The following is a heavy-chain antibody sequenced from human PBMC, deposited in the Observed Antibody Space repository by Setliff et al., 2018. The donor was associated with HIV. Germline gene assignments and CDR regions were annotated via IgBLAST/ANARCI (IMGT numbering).Heavy chain of an antibody. CDR2: IYTSGST. D-gene: IGHD3-16*01. CDR3: ARDVPWGDYYYYMDV. V-gene: IGHV4-61*02. CDR1: GGSISSGSYY. J-gene: IGHJ6*03. Sequence: SETLSLTCTVSGGSISSGSYYWSWIRQPAGKGLEWIGRIYTSGSTNYNPSLKSRVTISVDTSKNQFSLKLSSVTAADTAVYYCARDVPWGDYYYYMDVWGKGTAVTVSS.